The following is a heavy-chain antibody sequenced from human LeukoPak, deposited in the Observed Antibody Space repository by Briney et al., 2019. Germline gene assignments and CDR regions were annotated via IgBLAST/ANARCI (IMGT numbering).Heavy chain of an antibody. D-gene: IGHD6-13*01. J-gene: IGHJ2*01. CDR3: AKDSSSWYLGWYFDL. CDR2: IRYDGSNK. V-gene: IGHV3-30*02. CDR1: GFTFSSYG. Sequence: GGSLRLSCAASGFTFSSYGMHWVRQAPGKGLEWMAFIRYDGSNKYYADSVKGRFTISRDNSKNTLYLQMNSLRAEDTAVYYCAKDSSSWYLGWYFDLWGRGTLVTVSS.